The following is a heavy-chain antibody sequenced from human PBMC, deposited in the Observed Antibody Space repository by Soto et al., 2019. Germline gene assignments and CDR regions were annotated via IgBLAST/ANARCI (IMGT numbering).Heavy chain of an antibody. Sequence: EVQLVESGGGLVQPGGSLRLSCAASGFTFSSYSMNWVRQAPGKGLEWVSYISSSSSTIYYADSVKGRFTISRDYANNALYLQMDSVSGEDSAVYYCGKGGASLLICIVGTTYCFYLWGQGTLVTDSS. D-gene: IGHD1-26*01. CDR3: GKGGASLLICIVGTTYCFYL. V-gene: IGHV3-48*01. J-gene: IGHJ4*02. CDR1: GFTFSSYS. CDR2: ISSSSSTI.